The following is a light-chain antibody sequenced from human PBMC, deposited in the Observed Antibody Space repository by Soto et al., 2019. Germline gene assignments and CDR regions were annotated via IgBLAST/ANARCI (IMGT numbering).Light chain of an antibody. Sequence: EIVMTQSPATLSVSPGERATLSCRASQSVGSNLAWYQQKPGQAPRLLIYGASTRATGIPARFSGSGSGTVFTLTISSLQSEDFAIYFFQQYNNWPPDRTFGQGTKVEIK. CDR1: QSVGSN. CDR2: GAS. J-gene: IGKJ1*01. CDR3: QQYNNWPPDRT. V-gene: IGKV3-15*01.